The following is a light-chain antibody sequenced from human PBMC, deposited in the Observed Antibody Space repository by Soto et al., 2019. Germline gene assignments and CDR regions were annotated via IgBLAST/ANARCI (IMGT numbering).Light chain of an antibody. CDR3: LQDYNYPPT. CDR1: QGIRND. V-gene: IGKV1-6*01. CDR2: AAF. Sequence: IQMTQSPCSLSSSVWYGIXXTIXASQGIRNDLGWYQQKPGKAPKLLIYAAFSLQSGVPSRFSGSGSGTDFTPTISSLQPEDFATYYCLQDYNYPPTFGQGTKVDIK. J-gene: IGKJ1*01.